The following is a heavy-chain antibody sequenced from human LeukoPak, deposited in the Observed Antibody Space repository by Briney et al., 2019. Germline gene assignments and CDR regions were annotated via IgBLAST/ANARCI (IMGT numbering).Heavy chain of an antibody. CDR2: IKQDGSEK. V-gene: IGHV3-7*01. Sequence: GGSLRLSCAASGFTFSSYWMSWVRQAQGNGLGWVANIKQDGSEKYYVDSVKGRFTISRDNAKNSLYLQMNSLRAEDTAVYYCAREYSGSPDYWGQGTLVTVSS. CDR1: GFTFSSYW. CDR3: AREYSGSPDY. J-gene: IGHJ4*02. D-gene: IGHD5-18*01.